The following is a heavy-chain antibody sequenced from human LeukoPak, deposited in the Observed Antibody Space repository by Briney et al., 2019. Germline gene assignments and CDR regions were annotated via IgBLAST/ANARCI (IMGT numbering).Heavy chain of an antibody. CDR3: AHRKNYYDSSVFDN. D-gene: IGHD3-22*01. CDR2: IYWDDDR. CDR1: GFSLNTRAVG. J-gene: IGHJ4*02. V-gene: IGHV2-5*02. Sequence: SGPTLVNPTQTLTLTCTFSGFSLNTRAVGVGWIRQPPRRALEWLALIYWDDDRRYSPSLKSRLTITKDTSKNQVVLTMTNMDPVDTATYFCAHRKNYYDSSVFDNWGQGTLVTISS.